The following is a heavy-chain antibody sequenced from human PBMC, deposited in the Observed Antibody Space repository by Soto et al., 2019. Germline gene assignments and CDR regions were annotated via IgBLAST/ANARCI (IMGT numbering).Heavy chain of an antibody. V-gene: IGHV3-23*01. J-gene: IGHJ6*02. CDR1: GFTFSDYV. CDR3: AKSRISGYTTQFGMDV. CDR2: VSVRGDRT. Sequence: GGSLRLSCAAAGFTFSDYVINWVRRAPGKGLEWVSTVSVRGDRTYYADSVKGRFTISRDNSKNTLYLQMNSLRAEDTAVYYCAKSRISGYTTQFGMDVSGQGTPATVSS. D-gene: IGHD3-22*01.